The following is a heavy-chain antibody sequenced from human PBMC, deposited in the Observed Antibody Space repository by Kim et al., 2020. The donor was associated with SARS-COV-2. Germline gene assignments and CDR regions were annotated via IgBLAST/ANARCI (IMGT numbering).Heavy chain of an antibody. D-gene: IGHD3-10*01. CDR2: ST. CDR3: ASGPGGYFDY. V-gene: IGHV1-46*01. Sequence: STSYAQKFQGRVTMTRDTSTSTVYMGLSSLRSEDTAVYYCASGPGGYFDYWGQGTLVTVSS. J-gene: IGHJ4*02.